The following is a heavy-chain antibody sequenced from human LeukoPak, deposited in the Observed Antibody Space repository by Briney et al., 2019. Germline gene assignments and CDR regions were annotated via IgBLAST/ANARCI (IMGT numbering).Heavy chain of an antibody. CDR1: GGSISSGGYS. V-gene: IGHV4-30-2*01. J-gene: IGHJ4*02. CDR2: IYHSGSI. Sequence: SQTLSLTCAVSGGSISSGGYSWSWIRQPPGKGLEWIGFIYHSGSIYYNPSLKSRVTISVDRSKNQFSLKLSSVTAADTAVYFCARGSGYDYFDYWGQGTLVTVSS. D-gene: IGHD5-12*01. CDR3: ARGSGYDYFDY.